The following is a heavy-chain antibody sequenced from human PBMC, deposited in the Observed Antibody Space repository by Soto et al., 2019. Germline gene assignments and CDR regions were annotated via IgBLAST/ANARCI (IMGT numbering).Heavy chain of an antibody. Sequence: SETLSLTCAVFGGSFSGYYWSRIRQPPGKGLEWIGEINHSGSTNYNPSLKSRVTISVDTSKNQFSLKLSSVTAADTAVYYCARGRLGYCSGGSCYSRDFAFDIWGQGTMVTVSS. CDR3: ARGRLGYCSGGSCYSRDFAFDI. D-gene: IGHD2-15*01. CDR2: INHSGST. CDR1: GGSFSGYY. V-gene: IGHV4-34*01. J-gene: IGHJ3*02.